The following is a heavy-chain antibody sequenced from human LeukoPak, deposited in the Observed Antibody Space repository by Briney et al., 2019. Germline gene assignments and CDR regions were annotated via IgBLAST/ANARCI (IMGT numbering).Heavy chain of an antibody. D-gene: IGHD3-10*01. J-gene: IGHJ4*02. CDR3: ARMLGFGEPYY. CDR2: ISSNGGST. V-gene: IGHV3-64D*06. CDR1: GFTFSSYA. Sequence: GGSLRLSCSASGFTFSSYAMHWVRQAPGKGLEYVSAISSNGGSTYYADSVKGRFTISRDNSKNTLYLQMSSLRAEDTAVYYCARMLGFGEPYYWGQGTLVTVSS.